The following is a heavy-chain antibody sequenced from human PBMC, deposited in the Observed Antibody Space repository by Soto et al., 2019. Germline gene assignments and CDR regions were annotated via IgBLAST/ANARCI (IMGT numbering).Heavy chain of an antibody. D-gene: IGHD4-4*01. J-gene: IGHJ5*02. CDR3: AGDSNESWFYN. CDR2: VQHFGTT. V-gene: IGHV4-38-2*02. Sequence: SETLSLTCTVSGYSVRSGHYWGWIRQSPAKGLEWIASVQHFGTTLYNPSLKTRVTVSVDTSKNQFSLSLRFVTAADTAVYSCAGDSNESWFYNWGQGIQVTVSS. CDR1: GYSVRSGHY.